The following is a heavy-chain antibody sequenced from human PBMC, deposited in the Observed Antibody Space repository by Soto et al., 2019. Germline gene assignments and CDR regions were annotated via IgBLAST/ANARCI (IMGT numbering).Heavy chain of an antibody. CDR1: GGTFSRNT. Sequence: QVQLVQSGAAVKKPGSSVKVSCTAAGGTFSRNTISLVRQAPGQGLEWMGGSIPIFVTANYAQKFQGRVTITADESTSTAYMELSRLRSEDTAVYYCARQFDYDSSGYYYAYWGQGTLVTVPS. V-gene: IGHV1-69*01. CDR3: ARQFDYDSSGYYYAY. J-gene: IGHJ4*02. D-gene: IGHD3-22*01. CDR2: SIPIFVTA.